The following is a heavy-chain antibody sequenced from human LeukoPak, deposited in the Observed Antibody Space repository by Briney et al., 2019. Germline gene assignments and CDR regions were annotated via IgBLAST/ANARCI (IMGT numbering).Heavy chain of an antibody. J-gene: IGHJ4*02. CDR3: ARDGGGYDYVWGSHRYMDY. CDR2: IIPIFGTA. CDR1: GGTFSSYA. V-gene: IGHV1-69*05. Sequence: SVKVSCKASGGTFSSYAISWVRQAPGQGLKWMGGIIPIFGTANYAQKFQGRVTITTDESTSTAYMELSSLRSEDTAVYYCARDGGGYDYVWGSHRYMDYWGQGTLVTVSS. D-gene: IGHD3-16*02.